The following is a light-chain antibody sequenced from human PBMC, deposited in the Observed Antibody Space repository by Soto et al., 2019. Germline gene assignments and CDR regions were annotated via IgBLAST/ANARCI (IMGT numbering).Light chain of an antibody. J-gene: IGKJ1*01. Sequence: DIQMTQSPASLSASVGDTVTITCRGSQCINTFLSWYRHKPGKAPELLIYDASTLQIGVPSRFSGSGYGTEFTLTISSLQSEDFATYYCQQSYYIPWTFGQGTKVEVK. CDR3: QQSYYIPWT. V-gene: IGKV1-39*01. CDR2: DAS. CDR1: QCINTF.